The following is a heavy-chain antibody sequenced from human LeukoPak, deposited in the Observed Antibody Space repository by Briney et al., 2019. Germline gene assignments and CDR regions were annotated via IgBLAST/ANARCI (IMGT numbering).Heavy chain of an antibody. V-gene: IGHV3-23*01. CDR2: ISGSGGST. CDR3: ARDRGLRDIVLIFDY. D-gene: IGHD2-8*01. J-gene: IGHJ4*02. CDR1: GFTFSSYA. Sequence: GGSLRLSCAASGFTFSSYAMSWVRQAPGKGLEWVSLISGSGGSTYYADSVKGRFTISRDNSKNTLYLQMNSLRAEDTAVYYCARDRGLRDIVLIFDYWGQGTLVTVSS.